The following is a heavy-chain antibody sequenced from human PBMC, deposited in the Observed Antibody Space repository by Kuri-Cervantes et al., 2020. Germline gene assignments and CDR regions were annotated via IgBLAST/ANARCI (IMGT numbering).Heavy chain of an antibody. Sequence: SETLSLTCTVSGGSISSSSYYWGWIRQPPGKGLEWIGYIHYSGSTYYNPSLKSRVTISVDTSKNQFSLKLSSVTAADTAVYYCARGYYYDSSGYAYYYYGMDVWGQGTTVTVSS. CDR1: GGSISSSSYY. CDR2: IHYSGST. V-gene: IGHV4-30-4*08. J-gene: IGHJ6*02. CDR3: ARGYYYDSSGYAYYYYGMDV. D-gene: IGHD3-22*01.